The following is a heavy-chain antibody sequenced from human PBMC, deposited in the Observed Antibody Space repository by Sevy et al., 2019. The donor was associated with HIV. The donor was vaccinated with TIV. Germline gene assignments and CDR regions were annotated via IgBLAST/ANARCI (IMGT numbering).Heavy chain of an antibody. Sequence: GSLKISCAASGFTFSSYAMHWVRQAPGKGLEWVAVISYDGSNKYYADSVKGRFTISRDNSKNTLYLQMNSLRAEDTAVYYCARDQHDYGGNLRTGWFDPWGQGTLVTVSS. CDR2: ISYDGSNK. J-gene: IGHJ5*02. D-gene: IGHD4-17*01. CDR3: ARDQHDYGGNLRTGWFDP. V-gene: IGHV3-30-3*01. CDR1: GFTFSSYA.